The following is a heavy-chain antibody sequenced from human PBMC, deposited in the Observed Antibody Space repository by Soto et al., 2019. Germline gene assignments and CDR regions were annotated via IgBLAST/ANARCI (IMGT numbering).Heavy chain of an antibody. J-gene: IGHJ6*02. V-gene: IGHV1-3*01. D-gene: IGHD1-1*01. CDR3: ARGKGMEENYYYYGMDV. CDR2: INGGNGNT. CDR1: GYSFSTHS. Sequence: ASVKVSCKASGYSFSTHSMHWVRQAPGQGLEWVGWINGGNGNTKYSQKFRDRVTITRDASASTGYLQLSSLRSEDTAVYYCARGKGMEENYYYYGMDVWGQGTTVTVSS.